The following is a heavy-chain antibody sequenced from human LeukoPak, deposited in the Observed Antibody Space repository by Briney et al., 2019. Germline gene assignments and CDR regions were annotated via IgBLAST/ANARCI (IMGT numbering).Heavy chain of an antibody. V-gene: IGHV3-21*01. J-gene: IGHJ5*02. Sequence: GGSLRLSCAASGFTFSSYSMNWVRQAPGKGLEWVSSISSSSSYIYYADSVKGRFTISRDNAKNSLYLQMNSLRAEDTAVHYCAREDYGDKFDPWGQGTLVTVSS. CDR1: GFTFSSYS. D-gene: IGHD4-17*01. CDR2: ISSSSSYI. CDR3: AREDYGDKFDP.